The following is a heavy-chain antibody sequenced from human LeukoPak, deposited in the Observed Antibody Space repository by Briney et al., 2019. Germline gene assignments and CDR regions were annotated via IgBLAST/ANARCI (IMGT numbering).Heavy chain of an antibody. Sequence: SGGSLRLSCAASGFTFSSYSMNWVRQAPGKGLEWVSSISSSSSYIYYADSVKGRFTISRDNAKNSLYLQMNSLRAEDTAVYYCARVPETVLTGFDTIYAFDIWGQGTMATVSS. J-gene: IGHJ3*02. D-gene: IGHD3-9*01. CDR2: ISSSSSYI. V-gene: IGHV3-21*01. CDR3: ARVPETVLTGFDTIYAFDI. CDR1: GFTFSSYS.